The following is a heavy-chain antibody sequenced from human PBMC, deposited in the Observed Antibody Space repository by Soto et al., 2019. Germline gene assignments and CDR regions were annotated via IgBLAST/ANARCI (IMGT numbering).Heavy chain of an antibody. Sequence: GGSLRLSCAASEFTFDKYYMTWVRQAPGKGPEWVANIKPDGSEQYYVDSVKGRFTISRDNANNSLYLQMNSLRAEDTAVYFCASANWKYYDGFDDRGRRSTVTVS. D-gene: IGHD1-20*01. CDR2: IKPDGSEQ. CDR3: ASANWKYYDGFDD. V-gene: IGHV3-7*01. CDR1: EFTFDKYY. J-gene: IGHJ6*02.